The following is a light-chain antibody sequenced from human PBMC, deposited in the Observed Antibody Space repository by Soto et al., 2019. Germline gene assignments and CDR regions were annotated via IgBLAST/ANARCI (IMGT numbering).Light chain of an antibody. CDR3: QHYNHWPPYT. J-gene: IGKJ2*01. CDR2: GAS. CDR1: QSVNSN. Sequence: EIVMTQSPATLSVSPGERATLSCRASQSVNSNLAWYQQKPGQAPRLLMYGASTRATGIPARFSGSGSGTECTLTISSLQSEDFAVYYCQHYNHWPPYTFGQGTKLEIK. V-gene: IGKV3-15*01.